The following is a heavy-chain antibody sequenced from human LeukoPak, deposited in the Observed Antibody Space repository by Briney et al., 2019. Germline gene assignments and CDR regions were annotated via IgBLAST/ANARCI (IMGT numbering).Heavy chain of an antibody. V-gene: IGHV4-59*01. J-gene: IGHJ4*02. Sequence: SETLSLTCTVSGGSISSYYWSWIRQPPGKGLEWIGYIYYSGSTNYNPSLKSRVTISVDTSKNQFSLKLSSVTAADTAVYYCARVPIAAAGRYHFDYWGQGTLVTVSS. D-gene: IGHD6-13*01. CDR1: GGSISSYY. CDR3: ARVPIAAAGRYHFDY. CDR2: IYYSGST.